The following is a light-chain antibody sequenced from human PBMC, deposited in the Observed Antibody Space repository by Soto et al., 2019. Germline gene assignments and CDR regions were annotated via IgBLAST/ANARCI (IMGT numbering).Light chain of an antibody. CDR3: CSYAGRNSWV. J-gene: IGLJ3*02. CDR2: EDT. CDR1: SGDIGSYNL. Sequence: QSVLTQPASVSGSPGQSITISCTGTSGDIGSYNLLFWYQQHAGKAPKLMIYEDTTRPSGVSDRFSASKSGTTASLTISGLEAEDEADYYCCSYAGRNSWVFGGGTKLTVL. V-gene: IGLV2-23*01.